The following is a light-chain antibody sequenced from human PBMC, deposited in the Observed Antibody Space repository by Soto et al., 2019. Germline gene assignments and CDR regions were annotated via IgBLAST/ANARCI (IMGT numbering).Light chain of an antibody. Sequence: DIPMTQSPSALSASVGDRVTITCRASQTIHSFLAWYQQKAGKAPKLLIYDASNLESGVPSRFSGSGSGTEFTLTVSSLQPDDFATFYCQQFHSFPWTFGQGTKVDIK. V-gene: IGKV1-5*01. J-gene: IGKJ1*01. CDR1: QTIHSF. CDR2: DAS. CDR3: QQFHSFPWT.